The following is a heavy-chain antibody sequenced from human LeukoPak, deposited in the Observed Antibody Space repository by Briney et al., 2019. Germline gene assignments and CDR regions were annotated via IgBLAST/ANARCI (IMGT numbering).Heavy chain of an antibody. CDR2: TNPNSGNT. D-gene: IGHD3-22*01. J-gene: IGHJ5*02. V-gene: IGHV1-8*02. Sequence: ASVKVSCKASGYTFTGYYMHWVRQATGQGLEWMGWTNPNSGNTGYAQKFQGRVTMTRNTSISTAYMELSSLRSEDTAVYYCAKVDYYDSSGNWFDPWGLGTLVTVSS. CDR1: GYTFTGYY. CDR3: AKVDYYDSSGNWFDP.